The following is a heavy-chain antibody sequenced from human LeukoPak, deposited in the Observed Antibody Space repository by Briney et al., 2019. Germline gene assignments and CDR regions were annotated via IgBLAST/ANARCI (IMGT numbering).Heavy chain of an antibody. CDR2: IYYSGST. V-gene: IGHV4-59*01. J-gene: IGHJ6*02. CDR3: ARVRAIAGSYGMDV. CDR1: GGSISSYY. Sequence: SETLSLTCTVSGGSISSYYWSWIRQPPGKGLEWIGYIYYSGSTNYNPSLKSRVTISVDTSKNQLSLKLSSVTAADTAVYYCARVRAIAGSYGMDVWGQGTTVTVSS.